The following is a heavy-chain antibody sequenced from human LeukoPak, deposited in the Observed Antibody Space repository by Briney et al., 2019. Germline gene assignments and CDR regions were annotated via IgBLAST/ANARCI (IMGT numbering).Heavy chain of an antibody. D-gene: IGHD2/OR15-2a*01. CDR2: VDHTGST. V-gene: IGHV4-59*01. CDR3: ARGRVSSGTWYSTFLYMDF. J-gene: IGHJ6*03. CDR1: DDSITMYY. Sequence: PSETLSLTCTVSDDSITMYYWTWIRQPPGKGLEWIGYVDHTGSTKFNPSLNGRVSISRDTSNNFFSLRLRSVTAADTAVYFCARGRVSSGTWYSTFLYMDFWGKGTTVTVSS.